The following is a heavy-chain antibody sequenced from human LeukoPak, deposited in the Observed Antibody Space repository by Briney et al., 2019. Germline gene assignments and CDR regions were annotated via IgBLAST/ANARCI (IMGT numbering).Heavy chain of an antibody. V-gene: IGHV4-39*01. CDR2: IYYTGST. CDR3: ARRTILTGSDY. Sequence: SETLSLTCAVSGGSISSSSYYWDWIRQPPGKGLEWIGSIYYTGSTYYNPSLKSRVTISVDTSKNQFSLKLSSVTAADTAVYYCARRTILTGSDYWGQGTLVTVSS. CDR1: GGSISSSSYY. D-gene: IGHD3-9*01. J-gene: IGHJ4*02.